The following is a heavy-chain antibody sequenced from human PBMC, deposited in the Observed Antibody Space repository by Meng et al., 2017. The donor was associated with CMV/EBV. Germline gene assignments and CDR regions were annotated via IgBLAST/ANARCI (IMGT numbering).Heavy chain of an antibody. J-gene: IGHJ5*02. Sequence: GGSLRLSCAASGFTFSSYAMHWVRQAPGKGLEWVAVISYDGSNKYYADSVKGRFTISRDNSKNTLYLQMNSLRAEDTAVYYCVRLPIIAARLNSVWFDPWGQGTLVTVSS. D-gene: IGHD6-6*01. CDR3: VRLPIIAARLNSVWFDP. CDR1: GFTFSSYA. V-gene: IGHV3-30*04. CDR2: ISYDGSNK.